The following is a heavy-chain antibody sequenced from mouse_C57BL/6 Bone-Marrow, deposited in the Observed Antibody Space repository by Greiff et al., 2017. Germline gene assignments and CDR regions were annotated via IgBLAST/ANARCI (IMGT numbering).Heavy chain of an antibody. D-gene: IGHD4-1*01. V-gene: IGHV1-55*01. J-gene: IGHJ2*01. Sequence: QVQLQQPGAELVKPGASVKMSCKASGYTFTSYWITWVKQRPGQGLEWIGDIYPGSGSTNYNEKFKSKATLPVDTSSSTAYMQRSSLTSEDSAVYYCARPPANWEVDYWGQGTTLTVSS. CDR2: IYPGSGST. CDR3: ARPPANWEVDY. CDR1: GYTFTSYW.